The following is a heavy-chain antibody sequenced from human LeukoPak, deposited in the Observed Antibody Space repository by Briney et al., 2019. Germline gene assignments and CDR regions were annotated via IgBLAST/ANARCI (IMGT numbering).Heavy chain of an antibody. CDR1: GGSISSYH. V-gene: IGHV4-59*01. D-gene: IGHD2-8*01. Sequence: SETLSLTCTVSGGSISSYHWNWIRQSPGKGLEWIGYIYYSGSTNYNPSLKSRVTISVDTSKNQLSLKLSSVTAADTAVYYCARDSVYAGIDYWGQGTLVTVSS. J-gene: IGHJ4*02. CDR3: ARDSVYAGIDY. CDR2: IYYSGST.